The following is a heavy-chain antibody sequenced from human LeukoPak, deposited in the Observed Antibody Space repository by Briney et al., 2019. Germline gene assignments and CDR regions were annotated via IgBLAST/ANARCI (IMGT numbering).Heavy chain of an antibody. V-gene: IGHV4-30-4*01. CDR1: GGSISSGDYY. Sequence: SETLSLTCTVSGGSISSGDYYWSWIRQPPGKGLEWIGYIYYSGSTYYNPSLKSRVTISVDTSKNQFSLKLSSVTAADTAVYYCARSGEDSSGYYGTIDYWGQGTLVTVSS. CDR2: IYYSGST. CDR3: ARSGEDSSGYYGTIDY. D-gene: IGHD3-22*01. J-gene: IGHJ4*02.